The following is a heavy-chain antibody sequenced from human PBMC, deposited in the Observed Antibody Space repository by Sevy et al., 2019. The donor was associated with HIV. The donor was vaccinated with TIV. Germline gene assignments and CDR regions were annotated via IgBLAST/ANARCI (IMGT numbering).Heavy chain of an antibody. Sequence: GGSLRLSCVASGFTFSPYWMTWVRQAPGRGLEWEANIRPDGSDKYYVDSVKGRFTISRDNAKNSLYLQMNSLRADDTAMYYCARGVGLDCWGQGALVTVSS. CDR3: ARGVGLDC. CDR1: GFTFSPYW. CDR2: IRPDGSDK. D-gene: IGHD1-26*01. J-gene: IGHJ4*02. V-gene: IGHV3-7*01.